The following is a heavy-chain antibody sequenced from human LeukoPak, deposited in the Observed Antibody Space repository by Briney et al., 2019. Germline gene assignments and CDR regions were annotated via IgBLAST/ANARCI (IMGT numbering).Heavy chain of an antibody. Sequence: PSETLSLTCAVYGGSFSGYYWSWIRQPPGKGLEWIGEINHSGSTNYNPSLKSRVTISVDTSKNQFSLKLSSVTAADTAVYYCARDPDSSGYYHYSVWGQGTLVTVSS. J-gene: IGHJ4*02. D-gene: IGHD3-22*01. CDR2: INHSGST. V-gene: IGHV4-34*09. CDR1: GGSFSGYY. CDR3: ARDPDSSGYYHYSV.